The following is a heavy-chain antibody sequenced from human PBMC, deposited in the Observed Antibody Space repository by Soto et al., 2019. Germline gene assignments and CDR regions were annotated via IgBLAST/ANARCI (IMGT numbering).Heavy chain of an antibody. J-gene: IGHJ4*02. Sequence: QVHLVQSGAEVKKPGASVKVSCTASGYTFTNFGISWVRQAPGQGLEWMGWISAYNGNTNYAQKFQGRVTMTTDTATSRAYMELRSVRSDDTAVYYCASGGTAIDYWGQGTLVTVSS. D-gene: IGHD2-21*02. CDR1: GYTFTNFG. V-gene: IGHV1-18*01. CDR3: ASGGTAIDY. CDR2: ISAYNGNT.